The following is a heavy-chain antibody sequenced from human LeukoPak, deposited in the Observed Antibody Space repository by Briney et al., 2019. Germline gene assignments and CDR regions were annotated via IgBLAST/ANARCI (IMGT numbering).Heavy chain of an antibody. CDR2: IYTSGST. CDR1: GGSFSGYY. Sequence: SETLSLTCAVYGGSFSGYYWSWIRQPAGKGLEWIGRIYTSGSTNYNPSLKSRVTMSVDTSKNQFSLKLSSVTAADTAVYYCARRSSVGAFDYWGQGTLVTVSS. V-gene: IGHV4-59*10. CDR3: ARRSSVGAFDY. D-gene: IGHD1-26*01. J-gene: IGHJ4*02.